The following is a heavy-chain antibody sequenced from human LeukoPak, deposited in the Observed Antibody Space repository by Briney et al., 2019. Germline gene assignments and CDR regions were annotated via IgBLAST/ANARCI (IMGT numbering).Heavy chain of an antibody. V-gene: IGHV1-8*01. CDR2: MNPNSGNT. D-gene: IGHD3-10*01. J-gene: IGHJ4*02. Sequence: ASVTVSCKASGYTFTSYDINWVRQATGQGLEWMGWMNPNSGNTGYAQKFQGRVTMTRNTSISTAYMELSSLRSEDTAVYYCARGVAMVRGVKVGNFDYWGQGTLVTVSS. CDR1: GYTFTSYD. CDR3: ARGVAMVRGVKVGNFDY.